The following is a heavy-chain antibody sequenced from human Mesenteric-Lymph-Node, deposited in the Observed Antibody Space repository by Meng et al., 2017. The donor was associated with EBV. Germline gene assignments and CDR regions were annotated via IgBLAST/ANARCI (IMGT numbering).Heavy chain of an antibody. CDR3: ATSVQYCRSSDCFHWLDP. CDR1: GASISSNNW. V-gene: IGHV4-4*02. J-gene: IGHJ5*02. D-gene: IGHD2-2*01. CDR2: IYHSVGT. Sequence: VHLELSGPGLVTPSGTPSLTSAASGASISSNNWWSWVSQTPGTGLQWIGKIYHSVGTNYNPSLASRVTISVDKSKNQFSLNLRSVTAADTGVYYCATSVQYCRSSDCFHWLDPWGQGTLVTVSS.